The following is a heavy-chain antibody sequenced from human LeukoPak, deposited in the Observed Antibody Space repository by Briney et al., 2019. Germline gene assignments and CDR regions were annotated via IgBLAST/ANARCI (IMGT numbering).Heavy chain of an antibody. CDR2: INWNGGST. CDR3: VRVGYSSGWRAPDFDY. CDR1: GFTFDDYG. V-gene: IGHV3-20*04. J-gene: IGHJ4*02. D-gene: IGHD6-19*01. Sequence: GGSLRLSCAASGFTFDDYGMSWVRQAPGKGLEWVSGINWNGGSTGYADSVKGRFTISRDNAKNSLYLQMNSLRADDTAVYYCVRVGYSSGWRAPDFDYWGQGTLVTVSS.